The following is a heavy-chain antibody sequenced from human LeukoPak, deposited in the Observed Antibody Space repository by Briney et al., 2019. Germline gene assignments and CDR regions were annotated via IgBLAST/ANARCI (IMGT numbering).Heavy chain of an antibody. CDR3: ATGTIYCSSCSDDY. CDR2: IYYNGAT. Sequence: SETLSLTCTVSGVSISGYFWSCIRQPPGQGLEWLGYIYYNGATLYSPSLRSRVSMSVDTSKNQFSLNLSSVTAADTAVYYCATGTIYCSSCSDDYWGQGTLVTVSS. D-gene: IGHD2-2*01. V-gene: IGHV4-59*08. J-gene: IGHJ4*02. CDR1: GVSISGYF.